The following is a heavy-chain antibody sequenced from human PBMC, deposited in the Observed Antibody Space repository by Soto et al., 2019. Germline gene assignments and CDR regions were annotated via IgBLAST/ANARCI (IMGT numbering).Heavy chain of an antibody. CDR2: ISYDGSNK. V-gene: IGHV3-30*18. CDR3: AKERYIVVVVAPLDY. J-gene: IGHJ4*02. CDR1: GFTFSSYG. D-gene: IGHD2-15*01. Sequence: QVQLVESGGGVVQPGRSLRLSCAASGFTFSSYGMQWVRQAPGKGLEWVAVISYDGSNKYYADSVKGRFTISRDNSKNTLYLQMSSLRAEDTAVYYCAKERYIVVVVAPLDYWGQGTLVTVSS.